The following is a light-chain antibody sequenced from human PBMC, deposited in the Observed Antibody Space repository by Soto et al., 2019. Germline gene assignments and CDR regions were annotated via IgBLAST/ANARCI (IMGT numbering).Light chain of an antibody. J-gene: IGLJ1*01. CDR1: SNDVGGYNY. V-gene: IGLV2-8*01. CDR2: EVN. CDR3: SSIEVSTPLD. Sequence: QSALTQPPSASGSPGQSVTISCTGTSNDVGGYNYVSWYQQHPGKAPKLMIYEVNKRPSGVPDRFSGSKSGNTASLTVSGLQAVVEDDYYCSSIEVSTPLDVGTGTKVT.